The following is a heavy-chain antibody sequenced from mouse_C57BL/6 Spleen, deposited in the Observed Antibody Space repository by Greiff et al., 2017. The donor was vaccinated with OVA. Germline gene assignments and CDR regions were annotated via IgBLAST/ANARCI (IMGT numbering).Heavy chain of an antibody. CDR2: RRNKANDYTT. J-gene: IGHJ2*01. Sequence: EVKLMESGGGLVQSGRSLRLSCATSGFTFSDFYMEWVRQAPGKGLAWIAARRNKANDYTTEYSASVKGRFIVSRDTSQSILYLQMNALRAEDTAIYYCARDANDSFDYWGQGTTLTASS. CDR3: ARDANDSFDY. D-gene: IGHD3-2*01. V-gene: IGHV7-1*01. CDR1: GFTFSDFY.